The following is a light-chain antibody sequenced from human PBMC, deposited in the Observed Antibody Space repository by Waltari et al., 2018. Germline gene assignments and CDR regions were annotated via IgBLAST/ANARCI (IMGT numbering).Light chain of an antibody. Sequence: DIQMTQSPSTLSAYVGDRVTITCRASQSISNWLAWYQQKPGKAPNLLIYKASNLESRVPSRFSGSGSGTEFTLTISSLQPDDFATYYCQHQATFGQGTKVEIK. CDR3: QHQAT. CDR1: QSISNW. CDR2: KAS. V-gene: IGKV1-5*03. J-gene: IGKJ1*01.